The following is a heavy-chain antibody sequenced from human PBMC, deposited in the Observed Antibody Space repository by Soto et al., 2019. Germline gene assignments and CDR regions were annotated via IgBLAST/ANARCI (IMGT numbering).Heavy chain of an antibody. Sequence: GASVKVSCKASGYTFTGYYMHWVRQAPGEGLEWMGWINPNSGGTNYAQKFQGWVTMTRDTSISTAYMELSRLRSDDTAVYYCATQRDYGDYGAFDYWGQGTLVTV. CDR3: ATQRDYGDYGAFDY. CDR1: GYTFTGYY. CDR2: INPNSGGT. J-gene: IGHJ4*02. D-gene: IGHD4-17*01. V-gene: IGHV1-2*04.